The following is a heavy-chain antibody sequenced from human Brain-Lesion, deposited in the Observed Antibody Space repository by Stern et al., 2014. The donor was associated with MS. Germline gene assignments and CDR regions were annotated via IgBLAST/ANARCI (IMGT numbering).Heavy chain of an antibody. J-gene: IGHJ5*02. CDR2: VSYDGSNK. V-gene: IGHV3-30*18. CDR3: AKDRQYLTYFFDH. Sequence: VQLVESGGGVVQPGRPLRLSCVASGFTFGSCAMHWVRQAPGKGVEGVAAVSYDGSNKYYADSVKGRFTISRDNSQNTLYMQMSSLRPEDTAVYYCAKDRQYLTYFFDHWGQGSLVTVSS. CDR1: GFTFGSCA. D-gene: IGHD2/OR15-2a*01.